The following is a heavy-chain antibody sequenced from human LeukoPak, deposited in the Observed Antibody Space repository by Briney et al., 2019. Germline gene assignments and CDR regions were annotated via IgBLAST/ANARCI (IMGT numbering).Heavy chain of an antibody. Sequence: SETLSLTCTVSGGSISSGSYYWRWIRQPAGKGLEWIGRICTSGSTNYNPSLKSRVTISVDTSKNQFSLKLSSVTAADTAVYYCAREGGDYRHDYWGQGTLVTVSS. CDR1: GGSISSGSYY. V-gene: IGHV4-61*02. CDR3: AREGGDYRHDY. J-gene: IGHJ4*02. CDR2: ICTSGST. D-gene: IGHD4-17*01.